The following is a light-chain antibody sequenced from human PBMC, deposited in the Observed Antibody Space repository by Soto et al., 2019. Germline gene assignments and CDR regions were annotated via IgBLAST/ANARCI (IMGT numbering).Light chain of an antibody. CDR1: QTISSN. V-gene: IGKV3-15*01. CDR2: DAS. Sequence: EIVMTQSPASLSVSPGERATLSCRAGQTISSNLAWYQQKPGQAPRLLIYDASTRATGIPARFSGSGSGTEFTLTISSLQSEDFAVYYCQQYRNWPRTFGQGTKGDI. CDR3: QQYRNWPRT. J-gene: IGKJ1*01.